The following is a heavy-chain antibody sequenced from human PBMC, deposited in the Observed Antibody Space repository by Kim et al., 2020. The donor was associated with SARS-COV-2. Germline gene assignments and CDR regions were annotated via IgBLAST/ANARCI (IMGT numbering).Heavy chain of an antibody. J-gene: IGHJ4*02. Sequence: GGSLRLSCAASGFTFSSYAMHWVRQAPGKGLEWVAFISYDGSNKYYADSVKGRFTISRDNSKNTRYLQMNSLRAEDTAVYYCARVVRWEKALDYWGQGTLVTVSS. V-gene: IGHV3-30-3*01. CDR2: ISYDGSNK. CDR3: ARVVRWEKALDY. D-gene: IGHD1-26*01. CDR1: GFTFSSYA.